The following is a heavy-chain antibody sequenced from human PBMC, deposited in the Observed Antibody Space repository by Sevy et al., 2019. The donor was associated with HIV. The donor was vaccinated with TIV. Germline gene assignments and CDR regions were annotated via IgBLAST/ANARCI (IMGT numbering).Heavy chain of an antibody. CDR2: INEDGSQI. D-gene: IGHD1-1*01. CDR1: GLFFSAYW. V-gene: IGHV3-7*03. Sequence: GGSLRLSCAAPGLFFSAYWMTLVRQVPGKGLEWVANINEDGSQINYVHSVRGRFTISRDNTKNSLYLQMNSLRVEDSATYYCVKAIYKDDSAWGQGTLVTVSS. CDR3: VKAIYKDDSA. J-gene: IGHJ4*02.